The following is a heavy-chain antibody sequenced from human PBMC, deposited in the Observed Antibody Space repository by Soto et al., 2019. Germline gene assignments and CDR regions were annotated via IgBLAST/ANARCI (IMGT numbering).Heavy chain of an antibody. CDR3: ARRVTTRYAYFGMDV. Sequence: QVQLQQWGAGLLKPSETPSLTCAVYGGSFSGNYWNWIRQPPGKGLEWIGEINHSGSTNYNPSLTSRVTMXXEXSXXQFSLKLSSVTAADTAVYYCARRVTTRYAYFGMDVWGQGTTVTVSS. CDR2: INHSGST. J-gene: IGHJ6*02. D-gene: IGHD4-4*01. CDR1: GGSFSGNY. V-gene: IGHV4-34*01.